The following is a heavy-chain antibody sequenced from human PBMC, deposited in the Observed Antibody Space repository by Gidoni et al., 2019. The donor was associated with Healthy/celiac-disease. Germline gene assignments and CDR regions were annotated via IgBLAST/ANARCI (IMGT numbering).Heavy chain of an antibody. CDR2: INHSGST. CDR3: ARGLYCSSTSCPYFDY. J-gene: IGHJ4*02. V-gene: IGHV4-34*01. D-gene: IGHD2-2*01. CDR1: GGSFSRYY. Sequence: QVQLPQWGAGLLKPSETLSLTCAVHGGSFSRYYWSWLRQPPGKGLEWIGEINHSGSTNYNPSLKSRVTISVDTSKNQFSLKLSSVTAADTAVYYCARGLYCSSTSCPYFDYWGQGTLVTVSS.